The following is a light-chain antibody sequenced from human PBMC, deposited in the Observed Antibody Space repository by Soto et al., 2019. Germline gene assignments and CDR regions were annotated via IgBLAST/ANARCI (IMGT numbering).Light chain of an antibody. V-gene: IGLV2-14*01. J-gene: IGLJ1*01. CDR1: SSDVGGNNY. CDR3: ASYTNSNTNV. CDR2: EVS. Sequence: QSALTQPASVSGSPGQSITISCTGPSSDVGGNNYVSWYQQHPGKAPKLIIYEVSNQPSGVSNRYSGSKSGNTASLTISGLQAEDEAEYYCASYTNSNTNVFGTGTKLTVL.